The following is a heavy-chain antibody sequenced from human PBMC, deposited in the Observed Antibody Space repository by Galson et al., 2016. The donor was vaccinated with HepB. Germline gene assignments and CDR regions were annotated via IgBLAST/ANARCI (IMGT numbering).Heavy chain of an antibody. CDR1: GFTFSSYS. CDR3: ARLGGLLNWNYVKGYGMDV. CDR2: ISSSRSYI. J-gene: IGHJ6*02. Sequence: SLRLSCAASGFTFSSYSMNWVRQAPGKGLEWVSSISSSRSYIYYADSVKGRFTISRDNAKNSLFLQMNSLRAEDTAVYYCARLGGLLNWNYVKGYGMDVWGQGTTVTVSS. D-gene: IGHD1-7*01. V-gene: IGHV3-21*01.